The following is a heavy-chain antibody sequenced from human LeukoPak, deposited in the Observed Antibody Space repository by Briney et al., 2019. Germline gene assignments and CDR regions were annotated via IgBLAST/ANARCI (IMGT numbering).Heavy chain of an antibody. CDR1: GGSISSYY. V-gene: IGHV4-59*08. J-gene: IGHJ4*02. CDR2: IYYSGST. CDR3: ARASLVLWMDY. D-gene: IGHD2-21*01. Sequence: PSETLSLTCTVSGGSISSYYWSWIRQPPGKGLEWIGYIYYSGSTNYNPSLKSRVTISVDTSKNQFSLKLSSVTAADTAVYYCARASLVLWMDYWGQGTLVTVSS.